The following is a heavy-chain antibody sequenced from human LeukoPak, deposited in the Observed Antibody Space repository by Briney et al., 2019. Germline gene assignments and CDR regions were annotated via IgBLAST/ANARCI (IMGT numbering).Heavy chain of an antibody. J-gene: IGHJ4*02. D-gene: IGHD1-26*01. Sequence: TGGSLRLSCAASGFTFSSYGMHWVCQAPGKGLEWVAVISYDGSNKYYADSVKGRFTISRDNSKNTLYLQMNSLRAEDTAVYYCAKMEYGGSSDPGFIAVDYWGQGTLVTVSS. CDR2: ISYDGSNK. CDR1: GFTFSSYG. V-gene: IGHV3-30*18. CDR3: AKMEYGGSSDPGFIAVDY.